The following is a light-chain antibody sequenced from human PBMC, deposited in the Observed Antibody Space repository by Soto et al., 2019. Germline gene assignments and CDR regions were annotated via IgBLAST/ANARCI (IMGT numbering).Light chain of an antibody. CDR2: GNN. J-gene: IGLJ2*01. V-gene: IGLV1-40*01. CDR1: SSNIGAAYD. Sequence: QAVVTQPPSVSGAPGQKVTISCTRSSSNIGAAYDVHWYQHLPGTAPKLLIYGNNNRPSGVPDRFSGSKSGTSASLAITGLQAEDEADYYCQSYDSRLSGWVFGGGTKLTVL. CDR3: QSYDSRLSGWV.